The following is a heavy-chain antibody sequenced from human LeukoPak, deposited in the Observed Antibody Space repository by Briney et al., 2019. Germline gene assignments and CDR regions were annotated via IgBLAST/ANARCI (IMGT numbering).Heavy chain of an antibody. D-gene: IGHD3-22*01. CDR3: ARVLHYDSSGYYYYYYYMDV. J-gene: IGHJ6*03. V-gene: IGHV1-69*13. Sequence: SVKVSCKASGGTFSSYAISWVRQAPGQGLEWMGGIIPIFGTANYAQKFQGRVTITADESTSTAYMELSSLRSEDTAVYYCARVLHYDSSGYYYYYYYMDVWGKGTTVTVSS. CDR1: GGTFSSYA. CDR2: IIPIFGTA.